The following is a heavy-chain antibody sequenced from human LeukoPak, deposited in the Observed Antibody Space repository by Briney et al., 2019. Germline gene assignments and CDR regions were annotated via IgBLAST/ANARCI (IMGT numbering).Heavy chain of an antibody. D-gene: IGHD2-15*01. CDR3: ARPLRSGGSFDGFDI. Sequence: GESLKISSKGSGYSFTSYWIGWVRQMPGKGLEWMGIIYPGDSDTRYSPPFQGQVTISADKSISTAYLQWSSLKASDTAMYYCARPLRSGGSFDGFDIWGQGTTVTVSS. CDR1: GYSFTSYW. J-gene: IGHJ3*02. V-gene: IGHV5-51*03. CDR2: IYPGDSDT.